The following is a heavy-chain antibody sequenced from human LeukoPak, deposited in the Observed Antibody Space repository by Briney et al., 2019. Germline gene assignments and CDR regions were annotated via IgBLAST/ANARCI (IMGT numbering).Heavy chain of an antibody. CDR3: ARVGELEVGRGYYYDSMDV. CDR2: VILIFGAA. V-gene: IGHV1-69*05. D-gene: IGHD1-26*01. Sequence: SVPVSRKASGGTFSSYAISVVRQAPAQGLEWVGGVILIFGAANHAQTFQGRVTITTDESKSTAYMELRSLRPEDPAVYYCARVGELEVGRGYYYDSMDVWGKGTTVTVSS. J-gene: IGHJ6*03. CDR1: GGTFSSYA.